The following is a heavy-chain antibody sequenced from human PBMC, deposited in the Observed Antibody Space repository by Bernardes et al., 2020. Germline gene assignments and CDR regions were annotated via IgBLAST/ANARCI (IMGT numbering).Heavy chain of an antibody. V-gene: IGHV3-9*01. Sequence: GGSLRLSCSVSGFPFGDHAMHWVRQAPGKGLEWVAGISWTPNNLGYADSVKGRFTISRDNAKKSLNLQMDSLRPEDTALYYCSKDIGSNWNPSFFDYWGQGILVTVSS. CDR1: GFPFGDHA. CDR3: SKDIGSNWNPSFFDY. J-gene: IGHJ4*02. CDR2: ISWTPNNL. D-gene: IGHD1-1*01.